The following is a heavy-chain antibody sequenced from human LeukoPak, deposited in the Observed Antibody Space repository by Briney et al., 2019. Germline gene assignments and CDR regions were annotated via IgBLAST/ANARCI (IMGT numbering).Heavy chain of an antibody. D-gene: IGHD2/OR15-2a*01. CDR3: ARDFYGARNTPYYYDYGMDV. CDR2: INAGDGNT. J-gene: IGHJ6*02. CDR1: GYTLTSYD. V-gene: IGHV1-3*01. Sequence: EASVKVSCKASGYTLTSYDINWVRQAPGQGLEWMGWINAGDGNTKYSQKLQGRVTITRDTSARTAYMELSSLRSEDTAVYYCARDFYGARNTPYYYDYGMDVWGQGTTVTVSS.